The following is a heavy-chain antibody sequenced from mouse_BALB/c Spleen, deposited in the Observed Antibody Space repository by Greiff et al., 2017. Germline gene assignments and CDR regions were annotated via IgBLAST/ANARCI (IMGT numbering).Heavy chain of an antibody. D-gene: IGHD1-2*01. J-gene: IGHJ1*01. CDR2: IRSKSNNYAT. CDR3: VSLTTARNFDV. Sequence: GGGLVQPKGSLKLSCAASGFTFNTYAMNWVRQAPGKGLEWVARIRSKSNNYATYYADSVKDRFTISRDDSQSMLYLQMNNLKTEDTAMYYCVSLTTARNFDVWGAGTTVTVSS. V-gene: IGHV10-1*02. CDR1: GFTFNTYA.